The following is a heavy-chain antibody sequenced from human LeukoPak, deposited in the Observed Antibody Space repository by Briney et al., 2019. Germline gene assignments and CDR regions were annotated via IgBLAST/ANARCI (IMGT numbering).Heavy chain of an antibody. CDR1: GGSISSSSYY. J-gene: IGHJ4*02. CDR3: ARLLRFRGYCSSTSCYTNDY. D-gene: IGHD2-2*02. CDR2: IYYSGST. Sequence: SETLSLTCTVSGGSISSSSYYWGWIRQPPGKGLEWIGSIYYSGSTYYNPSLKSRVTISVDTSKNQFSLKLSSVTAADTAVYYCARLLRFRGYCSSTSCYTNDYWGQGTLVTVSS. V-gene: IGHV4-39*07.